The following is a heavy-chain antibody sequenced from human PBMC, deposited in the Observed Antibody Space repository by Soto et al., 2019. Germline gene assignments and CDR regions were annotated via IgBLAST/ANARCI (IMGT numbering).Heavy chain of an antibody. J-gene: IGHJ5*02. CDR3: ARDRLDIVVVPAAISENWFDP. V-gene: IGHV1-18*01. CDR2: VSAYNGNT. Sequence: GGSVKGSCKGSGYNFTSYGIRWGGKAPGKGGERGGWVSAYNGNTNYSQKLRGRVTMTTDTSTSTAYMGLRSLRSDDTAVYYCARDRLDIVVVPAAISENWFDPWGQGTLVTVSS. D-gene: IGHD2-2*03. CDR1: GYNFTSYG.